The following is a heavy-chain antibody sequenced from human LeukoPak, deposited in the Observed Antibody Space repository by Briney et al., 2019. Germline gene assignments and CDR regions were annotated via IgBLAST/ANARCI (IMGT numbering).Heavy chain of an antibody. D-gene: IGHD6-13*01. Sequence: PSETLSLTCTVSGGSISSSSSSYYWGWIRQPPGKGLEWIGSIYYTGSTYYNPSLKSRVTISIDTSKNQLSLKLSSVTAADTAVYYCARPYNSRLYAFDIWGQGTMVTVSS. CDR2: IYYTGST. CDR1: GGSISSSSSSYY. J-gene: IGHJ3*02. CDR3: ARPYNSRLYAFDI. V-gene: IGHV4-39*01.